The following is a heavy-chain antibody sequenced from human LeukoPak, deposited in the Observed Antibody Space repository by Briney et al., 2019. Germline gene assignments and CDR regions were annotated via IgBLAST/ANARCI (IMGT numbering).Heavy chain of an antibody. V-gene: IGHV3-21*01. CDR1: GFTFSRYS. J-gene: IGHJ6*02. D-gene: IGHD2-15*01. Sequence: GGSLRLSCAASGFTFSRYSMNWVRQAPGKGLEWVSSISSSSSYIYYADSVKGRFTISRDNAKNSLYLQMNSLRAEDTAVYYCARGYCSGGSCYFYYYYYYGMDVWGQGTTVTVSS. CDR3: ARGYCSGGSCYFYYYYYYGMDV. CDR2: ISSSSSYI.